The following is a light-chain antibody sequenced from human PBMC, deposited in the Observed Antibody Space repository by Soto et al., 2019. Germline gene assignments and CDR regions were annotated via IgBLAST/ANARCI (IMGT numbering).Light chain of an antibody. V-gene: IGKV1-5*01. CDR3: QQYDSYSRTWT. Sequence: DIQMTQSPSTLSASVGDRVTITCRASQSISSWLAWYQQKPGKAPKLLIYDASSLESGVPSRFSGSVSGTEFTHTISSLQPDDFSTYYCQQYDSYSRTWTFGQGTKVDIK. CDR2: DAS. CDR1: QSISSW. J-gene: IGKJ1*01.